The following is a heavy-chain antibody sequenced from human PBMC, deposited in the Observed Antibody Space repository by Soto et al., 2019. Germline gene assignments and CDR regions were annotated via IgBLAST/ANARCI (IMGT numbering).Heavy chain of an antibody. J-gene: IGHJ6*02. CDR2: IYPGDSDT. V-gene: IGHV5-51*01. CDR1: GYKFTGYW. CDR3: ARFFGDYVSFFYYGMDV. D-gene: IGHD4-17*01. Sequence: PGESLKISCKGTGYKFTGYWIGWVRQRAGQGLEWIGIIYPGDSDTRYSPSFQGQVTISVDKSIDTAYLQWSSLKASDTAMYYCARFFGDYVSFFYYGMDVWGQGTTVTVSS.